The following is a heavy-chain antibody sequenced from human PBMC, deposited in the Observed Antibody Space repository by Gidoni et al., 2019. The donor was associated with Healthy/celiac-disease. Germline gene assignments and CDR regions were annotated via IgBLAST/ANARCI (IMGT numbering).Heavy chain of an antibody. J-gene: IGHJ6*02. CDR2: ISYDGSNK. CDR3: AKTSTDGGMDV. Sequence: QVQLVESGGGVVQPGRSLRLSCAASGFTFSSYGMHWVRQAPGKGLEWVAVISYDGSNKYYADSVKGRFTISRDNSKNTLYLQMNSLRAEDTAVYYCAKTSTDGGMDVWGQGTTVTVSS. CDR1: GFTFSSYG. V-gene: IGHV3-30*18.